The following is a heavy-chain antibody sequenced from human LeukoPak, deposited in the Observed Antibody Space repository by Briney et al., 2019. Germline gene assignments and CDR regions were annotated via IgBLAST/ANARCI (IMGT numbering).Heavy chain of an antibody. V-gene: IGHV4-34*01. CDR2: INHSGST. Sequence: SETLSLTCAVYGGSFSGYYWSWIRQPPGKGLEWIGEINHSGSTNYNPSLKSRVTISVDTSKNQFSLKLSSVTAADTAVYYCARAPIAVAGRSASRIYYYYGMDVWGQGTTATVSS. D-gene: IGHD6-19*01. CDR1: GGSFSGYY. J-gene: IGHJ6*02. CDR3: ARAPIAVAGRSASRIYYYYGMDV.